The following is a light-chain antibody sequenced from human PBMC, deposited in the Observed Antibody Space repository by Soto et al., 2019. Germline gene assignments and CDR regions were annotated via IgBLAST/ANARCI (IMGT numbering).Light chain of an antibody. J-gene: IGLJ1*01. V-gene: IGLV2-8*01. CDR1: KTDIGVYDF. CDR3: KSYARSNTYV. Sequence: QSALTQPPSASGSPGQSVTISCTGTKTDIGVYDFVSWYQHHPGKAPRLLIYEVVQRPSGVPDRFSGSKSGKTASLTVSGLKAADEADYFCKSYARSNTYVFGSGTKVTVL. CDR2: EVV.